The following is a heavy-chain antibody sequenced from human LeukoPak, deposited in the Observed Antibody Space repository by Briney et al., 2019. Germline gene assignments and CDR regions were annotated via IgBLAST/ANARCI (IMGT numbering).Heavy chain of an antibody. CDR3: ARVIGGRSARGADY. D-gene: IGHD3-16*02. J-gene: IGHJ4*02. V-gene: IGHV1-18*01. Sequence: ASVKVSCKASGYTFTSYGISWVRQAPGQGLEWMGWISAYNGNTNYAQKLQGRVTVTTDTSTSTAYMELRSLRSDDTAVYYCARVIGGRSARGADYWGQGTLVTVSS. CDR2: ISAYNGNT. CDR1: GYTFTSYG.